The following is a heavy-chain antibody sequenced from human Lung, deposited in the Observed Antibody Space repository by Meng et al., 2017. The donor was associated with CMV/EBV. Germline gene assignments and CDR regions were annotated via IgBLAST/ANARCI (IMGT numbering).Heavy chain of an antibody. V-gene: IGHV3-7*01. Sequence: GESXKISXAASGFAFSNYWMTWIRQAPGKGLEWVGNINQHGSENQYADSVRGRFTISRDNARNSVYLQMNTLRAEDTAVYYCATTYYYDDTDYPSGQGTXVTVSS. CDR2: INQHGSEN. CDR1: GFAFSNYW. D-gene: IGHD3-22*01. CDR3: ATTYYYDDTDYP. J-gene: IGHJ5*02.